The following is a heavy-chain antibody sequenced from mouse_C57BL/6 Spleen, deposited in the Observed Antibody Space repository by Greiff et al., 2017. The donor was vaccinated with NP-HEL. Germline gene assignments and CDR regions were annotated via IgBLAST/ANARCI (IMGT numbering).Heavy chain of an antibody. J-gene: IGHJ3*01. V-gene: IGHV1-62-2*01. CDR2: FYPGSGSI. D-gene: IGHD4-1*02. Sequence: VQLQQSGAELVKPGASVKLSCKASGYTFTEYTIHWVKQRSGQGLEWIGWFYPGSGSIKYNEKFKDKATLTADKSSSTAYMQLSSLTYEDSAVYYCARKDANWEFFAYWGQGTLVTVSA. CDR1: GYTFTEYT. CDR3: ARKDANWEFFAY.